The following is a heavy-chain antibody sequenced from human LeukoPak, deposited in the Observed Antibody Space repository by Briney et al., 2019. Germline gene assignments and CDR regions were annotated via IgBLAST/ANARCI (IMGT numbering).Heavy chain of an antibody. D-gene: IGHD3/OR15-3a*01. J-gene: IGHJ3*02. CDR3: ASSYGLVDDFDI. V-gene: IGHV4-38-2*01. Sequence: SETLSLTCAVSGYSISSGYYWGWIRPPPGKGLEWIGSIYHSGSTYYNPSLKSRVTISVDTSKNQFSLKLSSVTAADTAVYYCASSYGLVDDFDIWGQGTMVTVSS. CDR1: GYSISSGYY. CDR2: IYHSGST.